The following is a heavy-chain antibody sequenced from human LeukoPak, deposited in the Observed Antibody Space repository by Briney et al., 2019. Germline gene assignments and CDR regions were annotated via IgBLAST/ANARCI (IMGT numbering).Heavy chain of an antibody. Sequence: PSETLSLTCTVSGGSISTYYWSWIRQPPGKGLEWIGYIYYSGSTNYNPSLKSRVTISVDTSKKQLSLKLSSVTAADTAVYYCAREVPRTATAGTEAFDIWGQGTLVTVSS. D-gene: IGHD6-13*01. J-gene: IGHJ3*02. V-gene: IGHV4-59*01. CDR1: GGSISTYY. CDR3: AREVPRTATAGTEAFDI. CDR2: IYYSGST.